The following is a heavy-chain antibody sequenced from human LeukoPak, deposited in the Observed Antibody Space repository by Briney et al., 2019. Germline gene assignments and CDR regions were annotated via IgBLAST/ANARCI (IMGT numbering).Heavy chain of an antibody. CDR1: GYTFTAYY. CDR3: ARDEGQLWFDY. CDR2: INPNTGGT. Sequence: GASVKVSCKASGYTFTAYYLHWVRQAPGQGLEWMGWINPNTGGTNYAQKFHGRVTITRDTSISTAYMELSRLRSDDTAVYYCARDEGQLWFDYWGQGNLVTVSS. D-gene: IGHD5-18*01. J-gene: IGHJ4*02. V-gene: IGHV1-2*02.